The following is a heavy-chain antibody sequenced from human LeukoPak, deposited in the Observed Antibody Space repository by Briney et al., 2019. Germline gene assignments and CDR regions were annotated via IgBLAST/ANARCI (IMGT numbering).Heavy chain of an antibody. V-gene: IGHV1-46*01. J-gene: IGHJ4*02. CDR1: GYTFTSYY. Sequence: GASVKVSCKASGYTFTSYYMHWVRQAPGQGLEWMGIINPSGGSASYAQKFQGRVTMTRDMSTSTVYMELSSLRSEDTAVYYCARDVYDSSGYYPFGYWGQGTLVTVSS. CDR3: ARDVYDSSGYYPFGY. D-gene: IGHD3-22*01. CDR2: INPSGGSA.